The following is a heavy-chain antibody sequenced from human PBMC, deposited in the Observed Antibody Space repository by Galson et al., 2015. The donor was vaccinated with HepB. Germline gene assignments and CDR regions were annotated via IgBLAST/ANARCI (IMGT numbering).Heavy chain of an antibody. V-gene: IGHV1-18*04. J-gene: IGHJ3*02. Sequence: VKVSCKASGYTFTSYGISWVRQAPGQGLEWMGWISAYNGNTNYAQKLQGRVTMTTDTSTSTAYMELRSLRSDDTAVYYCAREQAPYYYDSLGAFDIWGQGTMVTVSS. CDR2: ISAYNGNT. CDR1: GYTFTSYG. D-gene: IGHD3-22*01. CDR3: AREQAPYYYDSLGAFDI.